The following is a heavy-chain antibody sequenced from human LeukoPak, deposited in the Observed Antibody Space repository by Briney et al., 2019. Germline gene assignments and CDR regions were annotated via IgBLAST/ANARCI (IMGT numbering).Heavy chain of an antibody. D-gene: IGHD6-19*01. CDR1: GFTFTSYW. CDR2: IKPDGSEK. V-gene: IGHV3-7*01. Sequence: PGGSPRLSCAASGFTFTSYWMNWVRQAPGKGLEWVANIKPDGSEKYYVDSVKGRFTISRDNAKNSLYLQMNSLRAEDTAVYYCARGGAGHSSGWYASYYWGQGTLVTVSS. J-gene: IGHJ4*02. CDR3: ARGGAGHSSGWYASYY.